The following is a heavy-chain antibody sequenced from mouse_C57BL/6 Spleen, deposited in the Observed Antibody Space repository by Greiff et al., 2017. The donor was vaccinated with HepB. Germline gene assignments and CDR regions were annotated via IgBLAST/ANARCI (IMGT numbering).Heavy chain of an antibody. D-gene: IGHD1-1*01. CDR3: ARIKKIGATYFDD. CDR1: GYTFTSYW. J-gene: IGHJ2*01. V-gene: IGHV1S81*02. CDR2: TNPTNGRT. Sequence: VQLQQSGAELVKAGASVKMSCKASGYTFTSYWMHWVKQRLGQGLEWFAETNPTNGRTYYNEKFKSKATLTVDKSSSTAYMLLSGPTCEDSAVYYCARIKKIGATYFDDWGQGTTLTVAS.